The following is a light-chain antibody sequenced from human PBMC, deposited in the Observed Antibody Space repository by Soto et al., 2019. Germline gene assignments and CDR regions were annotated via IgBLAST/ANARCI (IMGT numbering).Light chain of an antibody. CDR2: DVT. Sequence: QPALTQPASVSGSPLQSIAISCTGTSSDIGGYNYVSWYQQHPGKAPKLMIHDVTTRPSGVSNRFSGSKSGDTASLTISGLQAEDEADYYCTSYTTSNTLVFGAGTKVTVL. CDR1: SSDIGGYNY. V-gene: IGLV2-14*01. CDR3: TSYTTSNTLV. J-gene: IGLJ1*01.